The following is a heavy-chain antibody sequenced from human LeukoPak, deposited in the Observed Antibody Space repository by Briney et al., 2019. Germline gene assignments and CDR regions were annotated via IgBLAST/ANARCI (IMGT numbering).Heavy chain of an antibody. CDR3: ARVASSSWYTDY. Sequence: GGSLRLSCAASGFTFSSYSMNWVRQAPGKGLEWVSSISSSSSYIYYADSVKGRFTISRDNTKNSLYLQMNSLRAEDTAVYYCARVASSSWYTDYWGQGTLVTVSS. CDR2: ISSSSSYI. CDR1: GFTFSSYS. V-gene: IGHV3-21*01. D-gene: IGHD6-13*01. J-gene: IGHJ4*02.